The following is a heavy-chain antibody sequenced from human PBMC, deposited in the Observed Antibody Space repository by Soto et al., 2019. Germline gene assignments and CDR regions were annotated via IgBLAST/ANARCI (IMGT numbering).Heavy chain of an antibody. D-gene: IGHD3-22*01. Sequence: QVQLVQSGAEVKKPGASVKVSCKASGYTFTSYGVGWVRQAPGQGLEWMGWISGYNGKTNYAQTLQGRVTMTTDTSTSTAFMELRSLRSDDTAVYYWARQTYDSSGYSPLHFEYWGQGTLVTVSS. CDR3: ARQTYDSSGYSPLHFEY. CDR2: ISGYNGKT. J-gene: IGHJ4*02. V-gene: IGHV1-18*01. CDR1: GYTFTSYG.